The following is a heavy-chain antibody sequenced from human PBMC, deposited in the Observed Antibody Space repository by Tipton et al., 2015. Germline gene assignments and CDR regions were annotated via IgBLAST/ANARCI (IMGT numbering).Heavy chain of an antibody. J-gene: IGHJ6*02. CDR2: IYYRSRWYY. CDR3: VRGGVFYYGFDV. D-gene: IGHD3-10*01. V-gene: IGHV6-1*01. Sequence: GLVKPSQTLSLTCAISGDSVSSHSAAWNWIRQSPSRGLECLGRIYYRSRWYYDYAVSVRSRIAIYPDTSRSQFSLQLSSVTPEDTAVYYCVRGGVFYYGFDVWGQVTAVTIAS. CDR1: GDSVSSHSAA.